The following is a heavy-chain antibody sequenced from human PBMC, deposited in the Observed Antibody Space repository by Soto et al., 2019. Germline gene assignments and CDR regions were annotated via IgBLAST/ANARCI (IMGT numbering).Heavy chain of an antibody. Sequence: QDQLMQSGAEVKKPGASLKVSCKVSGFSFSNYGISWVRQAPGQGLEWLGWISGHNGDTKYAQNLQGRVTMTADTSKSTAYMELRSLTSDDTTVYYCERERGTYINYCYGMDVWGQATTVNVSS. J-gene: IGHJ6*02. CDR2: ISGHNGDT. V-gene: IGHV1-18*01. D-gene: IGHD3-16*01. CDR1: GFSFSNYG. CDR3: ERERGTYINYCYGMDV.